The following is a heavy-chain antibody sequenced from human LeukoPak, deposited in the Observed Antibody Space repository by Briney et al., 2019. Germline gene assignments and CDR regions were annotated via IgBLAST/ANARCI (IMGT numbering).Heavy chain of an antibody. J-gene: IGHJ4*02. CDR1: GGSISSYY. Sequence: SETLSLTCTVSGGSISSYYWSWIRQPPGKGLEWIGYIQYSGSTNYNPSLKSRVTISVDMSKNQFSLKLSSVTAADTAVYYCARTFMITFGGVIEYFEHWGQGTLVTVSS. CDR3: ARTFMITFGGVIEYFEH. V-gene: IGHV4-59*01. CDR2: IQYSGST. D-gene: IGHD3-16*02.